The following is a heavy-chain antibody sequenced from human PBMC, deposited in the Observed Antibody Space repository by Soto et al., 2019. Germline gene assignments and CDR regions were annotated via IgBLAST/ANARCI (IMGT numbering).Heavy chain of an antibody. CDR1: GYSFTSYW. J-gene: IGHJ5*02. CDR3: ARLGWLLWSRGQGNWFDP. V-gene: IGHV5-51*01. CDR2: IYPGDSDT. D-gene: IGHD3-10*01. Sequence: GESLKISCKGSGYSFTSYWIGWVRQMPGKGLEWMGIIYPGDSDTRYSPSFQGQVTISADKSISTAYLQWSSPKASDTAMYYCARLGWLLWSRGQGNWFDPWGQGTLVTVSS.